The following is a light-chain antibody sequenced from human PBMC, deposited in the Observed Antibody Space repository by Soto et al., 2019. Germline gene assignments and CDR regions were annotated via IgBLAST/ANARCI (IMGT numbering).Light chain of an antibody. V-gene: IGLV2-8*01. Sequence: QSVLTQPPSAPGSPGQSVTISCTGTKNDIGVYDFVSWYQHHPGKAPRLIIYEVVQRPSGVPDRFSGSKSGNTAPLTVSGLQAADEADYFCKSYAGSNTYVFGSGTKVTVL. CDR3: KSYAGSNTYV. CDR2: EVV. J-gene: IGLJ1*01. CDR1: KNDIGVYDF.